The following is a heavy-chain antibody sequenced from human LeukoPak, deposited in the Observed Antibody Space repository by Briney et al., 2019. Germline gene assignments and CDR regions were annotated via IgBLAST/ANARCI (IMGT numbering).Heavy chain of an antibody. J-gene: IGHJ4*02. CDR1: GFSLRTRGVG. CDR3: AHSSRGRLRYFDSDWYDY. CDR2: IYWNDDK. D-gene: IGHD3-9*01. V-gene: IGHV2-5*01. Sequence: SXPXLVKPTQTLTLTCTFSGFSLRTRGVGVGWIRQPPGKALEWLALIYWNDDKRYSPSLKSRLTITKDTSKNQVVLTMTNMDPVDTATYYCAHSSRGRLRYFDSDWYDYWGQGTLVTVSS.